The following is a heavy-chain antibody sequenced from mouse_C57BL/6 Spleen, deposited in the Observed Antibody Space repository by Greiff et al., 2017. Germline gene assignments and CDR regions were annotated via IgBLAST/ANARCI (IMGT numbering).Heavy chain of an antibody. CDR3: GREGGGSFDY. CDR2: IYHGSGNT. Sequence: VQVVESGPELVKPGASVKISCKASGYTFTDYYINWVKQRPGQGLEWIGWIYHGSGNTKYNETFKGKATLTVDTSSSTAYMQLSSLTSEDSAVYFCGREGGGSFDYWGQGTTLTVSS. V-gene: IGHV1-84*01. D-gene: IGHD1-1*02. CDR1: GYTFTDYY. J-gene: IGHJ2*01.